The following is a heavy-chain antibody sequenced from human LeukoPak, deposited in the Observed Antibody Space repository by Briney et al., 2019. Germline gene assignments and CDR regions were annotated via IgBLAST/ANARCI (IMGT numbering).Heavy chain of an antibody. CDR2: IYYSGST. V-gene: IGHV4-39*07. D-gene: IGHD3-22*01. Sequence: PSETLSLTCTVSGGSISSNSYYWGWIRQPPGKGLEWIGSIYYSGSTYYNPSLNIRVTISVDTSKNQFSLNLRSVTAADTAIYYCAREILYDSTGSYLWGQGTLVTVSS. J-gene: IGHJ4*02. CDR3: AREILYDSTGSYL. CDR1: GGSISSNSYY.